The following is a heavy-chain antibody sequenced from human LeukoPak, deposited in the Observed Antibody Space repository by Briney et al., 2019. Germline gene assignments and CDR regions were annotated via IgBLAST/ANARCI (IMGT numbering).Heavy chain of an antibody. CDR2: LSSSCSTI. Sequence: GGSLRLSCAASGFTFSSYSMNWVRQDPGKGLEWVSYLSSSCSTIYYADSVKGRFTISRDNAKNSLYLQVNSLRDEDTAVYYCARSVVVRGVIPFYFDYWGQGTLATVSS. J-gene: IGHJ4*02. D-gene: IGHD3-10*01. CDR3: ARSVVVRGVIPFYFDY. CDR1: GFTFSSYS. V-gene: IGHV3-48*02.